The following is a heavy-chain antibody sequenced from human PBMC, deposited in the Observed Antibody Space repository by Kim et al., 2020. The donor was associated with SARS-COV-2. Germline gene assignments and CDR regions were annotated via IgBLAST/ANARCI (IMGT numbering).Heavy chain of an antibody. CDR2: IWYDGSNK. V-gene: IGHV3-33*06. Sequence: GGSLRLSCAASGFTFSSYAMHWVRQAPGKGLEWVAVIWYDGSNKYYADSVKGRFTISRDNSKNTLYLQMNSLRAEDTAVYYCAKRVGYRSSWYYFDYWGQGTLVTVSS. CDR1: GFTFSSYA. CDR3: AKRVGYRSSWYYFDY. D-gene: IGHD6-13*01. J-gene: IGHJ4*02.